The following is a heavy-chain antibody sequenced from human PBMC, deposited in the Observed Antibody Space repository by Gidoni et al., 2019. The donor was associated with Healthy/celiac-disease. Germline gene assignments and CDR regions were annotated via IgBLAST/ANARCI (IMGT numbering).Heavy chain of an antibody. CDR1: GYSFTIYW. CDR3: ARHGSGCSSTSCYGDYYYYGMDV. Sequence: EVQLVQSGAEVKKPGESLKISCKGSGYSFTIYWLGWVGQMPGKGLEWMGIIYPGDSDTRYSPSFQGQVTISADKSISTAYLQWSSLKASDTAMYYCARHGSGCSSTSCYGDYYYYGMDVWGQGTTVTVSS. J-gene: IGHJ6*02. D-gene: IGHD2-2*01. CDR2: IYPGDSDT. V-gene: IGHV5-51*01.